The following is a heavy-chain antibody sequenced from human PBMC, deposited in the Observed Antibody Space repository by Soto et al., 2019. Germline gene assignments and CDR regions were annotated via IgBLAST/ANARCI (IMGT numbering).Heavy chain of an antibody. D-gene: IGHD6-19*01. CDR3: VRDFRGAVAGSEFDH. CDR1: GFSFVSYW. V-gene: IGHV3-74*01. Sequence: GGSLRLSCAASGFSFVSYWMHWVRQLPGEGLAWVSRINGNADNSDYADSVKGRFTISRDNAMNRLYLQMDSLRADDTGVYYCVRDFRGAVAGSEFDHWGQGTLVTAPQ. J-gene: IGHJ4*02. CDR2: INGNADNS.